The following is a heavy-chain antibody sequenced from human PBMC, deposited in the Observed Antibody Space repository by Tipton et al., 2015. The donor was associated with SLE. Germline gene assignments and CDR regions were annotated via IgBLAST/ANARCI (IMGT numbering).Heavy chain of an antibody. CDR3: AREEYYYGSGGYYYYGMDV. J-gene: IGHJ6*02. Sequence: QLVQSGAEVKKPGSSVKVSCKASGGTFSSYAISWVRQAPGQGLEWMGGIIPIFGTANYAQKFQGRVTITADESTSTAYMERSSLRSEDTAVYYCAREEYYYGSGGYYYYGMDVWGQGTTVTVSS. V-gene: IGHV1-69*01. CDR2: IIPIFGTA. D-gene: IGHD3-10*01. CDR1: GGTFSSYA.